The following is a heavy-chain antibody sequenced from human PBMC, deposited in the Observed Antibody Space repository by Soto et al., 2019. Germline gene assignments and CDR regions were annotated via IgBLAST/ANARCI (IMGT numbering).Heavy chain of an antibody. Sequence: SETLSLTCAVSGGSISSSNWWSWVRQPPGKGLEWIGEIYHSGSTNYNPSLKSRVTISVDKSKNQFSLKLSSVTAADTAVYYCARAAMGGTSWPSDYWGQGTLVTVSS. CDR1: GGSISSSNW. J-gene: IGHJ4*02. V-gene: IGHV4-4*02. CDR3: ARAAMGGTSWPSDY. D-gene: IGHD6-13*01. CDR2: IYHSGST.